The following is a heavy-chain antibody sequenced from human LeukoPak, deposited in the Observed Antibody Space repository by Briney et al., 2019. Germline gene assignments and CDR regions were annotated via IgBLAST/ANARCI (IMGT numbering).Heavy chain of an antibody. CDR3: ARRGYSSGRYDC. CDR2: ISSSSNYI. Sequence: GGSLRLSCAASGFTFSDYSMNWVRQAPGKGLEWVSSISSSSNYIYYADSVKGRFTISRDNAKNSLYLQMNSLRAEDTAVYYCARRGYSSGRYDCWGQGTLVTVSS. CDR1: GFTFSDYS. J-gene: IGHJ4*02. D-gene: IGHD6-19*01. V-gene: IGHV3-21*01.